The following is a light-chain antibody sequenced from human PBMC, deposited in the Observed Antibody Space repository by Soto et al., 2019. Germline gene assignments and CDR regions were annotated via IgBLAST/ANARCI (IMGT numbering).Light chain of an antibody. V-gene: IGKV4-1*01. Sequence: DIVMTQSPDSLAVSLGERATINCKSSQSVLYSSNNNNYLAWYQQKPGQPPKLLIYWASTRESGVPDRFSGSGSGPDFTLPISSLQAEDVSVYYCQQYYSTPINFGQGTRLEIK. J-gene: IGKJ5*01. CDR1: QSVLYSSNNNNY. CDR2: WAS. CDR3: QQYYSTPIN.